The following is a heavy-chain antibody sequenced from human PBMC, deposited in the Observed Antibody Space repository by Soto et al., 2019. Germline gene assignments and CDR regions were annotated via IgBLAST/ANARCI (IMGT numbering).Heavy chain of an antibody. D-gene: IGHD6-6*01. CDR2: INPNNGDT. CDR3: ARSVSFITPRPDY. CDR1: GYTFTDYY. V-gene: IGHV1-2*02. J-gene: IGHJ4*02. Sequence: GASVKVSCKASGYTFTDYYLHWVRQAPGQGLECMGWINPNNGDTNYAQKFQGRVTMTRDTSISAAYVEVSRLRSDDTAVYYCARSVSFITPRPDYWGQGTLVTVSS.